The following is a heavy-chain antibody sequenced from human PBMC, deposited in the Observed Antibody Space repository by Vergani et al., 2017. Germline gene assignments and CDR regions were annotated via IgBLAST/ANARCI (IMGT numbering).Heavy chain of an antibody. CDR2: SFPDDSVT. CDR1: GYRFSSSW. D-gene: IGHD5-24*01. CDR3: ASRRTLQREFDI. Sequence: EVQLVQSGAEVKKPGESLKISCRGVGYRFSSSWIGWVRQGPGKGLEWMGISFPDDSVTRYSPSFQGQVTVSADKSISTVYLQWNSLKASDTAMYYCASRRTLQREFDIWGQGTQVTVSS. J-gene: IGHJ4*02. V-gene: IGHV5-51*01.